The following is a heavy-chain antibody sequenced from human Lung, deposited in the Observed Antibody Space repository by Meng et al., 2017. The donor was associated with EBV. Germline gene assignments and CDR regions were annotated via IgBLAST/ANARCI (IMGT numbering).Heavy chain of an antibody. Sequence: QAQLVQSGGEVKKPXXSVKGSFKAXGYTFTNYGITWVRQAPGPGLQYMGWISAYNGNTNYAQELQGRVTMTTDTSTSTAYMELRSLRFDDTAVYYCARFYCSSTSCPHVLFDYWGQGTLVTVSS. D-gene: IGHD2-2*01. CDR3: ARFYCSSTSCPHVLFDY. V-gene: IGHV1-18*04. CDR2: ISAYNGNT. J-gene: IGHJ4*02. CDR1: GYTFTNYG.